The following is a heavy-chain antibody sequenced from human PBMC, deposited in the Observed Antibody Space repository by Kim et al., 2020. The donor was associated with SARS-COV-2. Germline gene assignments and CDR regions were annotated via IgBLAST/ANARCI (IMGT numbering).Heavy chain of an antibody. CDR2: INPNSGGT. Sequence: SVKVSCKASGYTFTGYYMHWVRQAPGQGLEWMGWINPNSGGTNYAQKFQGKVTMTRDTSISTAYMELSRLRSDDTAVYYCARWGKGPYYYDSSGFDYWGQGTLVTVSS. CDR3: ARWGKGPYYYDSSGFDY. V-gene: IGHV1-2*02. J-gene: IGHJ4*02. D-gene: IGHD3-22*01. CDR1: GYTFTGYY.